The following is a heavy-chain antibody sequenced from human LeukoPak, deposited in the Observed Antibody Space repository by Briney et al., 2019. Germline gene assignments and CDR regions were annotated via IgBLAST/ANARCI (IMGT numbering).Heavy chain of an antibody. Sequence: PGGSLRLSCAASGFTVSSNYMSWVRQAPGKGLEWVSYITTSGGTIYYADSVKGRFTISRDTTKKSLYLQMNSLRAEDTAVYYCAREVTTTHAYFDYWGQGTLVTVSS. CDR1: GFTVSSNY. CDR3: AREVTTTHAYFDY. V-gene: IGHV3-11*04. J-gene: IGHJ4*02. D-gene: IGHD4-17*01. CDR2: ITTSGGTI.